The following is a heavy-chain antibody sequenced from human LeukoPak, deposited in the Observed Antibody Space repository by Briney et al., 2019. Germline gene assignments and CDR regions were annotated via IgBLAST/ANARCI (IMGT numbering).Heavy chain of an antibody. CDR2: IYHSGST. J-gene: IGHJ3*02. CDR1: GGSISSGGYS. CDR3: ARHYEDAFDI. V-gene: IGHV4-30-2*01. D-gene: IGHD4-17*01. Sequence: SETLSLTCAVSGGSISSGGYSWSWIRQPPGKGLEWIGYIYHSGSTYYNPSLKSRVTISVDRSKNQFSLKLSSVTAADTAVYYCARHYEDAFDIWAKGQWSPSLQ.